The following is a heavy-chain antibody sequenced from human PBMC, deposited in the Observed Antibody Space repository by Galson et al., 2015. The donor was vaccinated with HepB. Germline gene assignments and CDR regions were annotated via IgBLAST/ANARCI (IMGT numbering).Heavy chain of an antibody. CDR3: VQGPSSLNL. J-gene: IGHJ4*02. Sequence: SLRLSCAASGFNFSTDGLHWVRQAPGKGLEWVAVVSFDGSKKFYADSAKGRFTISRDNSKNMLYLQMNSLRTDDTAVYYCVQGPSSLNLWGQGALVIVSS. D-gene: IGHD2-2*01. CDR2: VSFDGSKK. V-gene: IGHV3-30*03. CDR1: GFNFSTDG.